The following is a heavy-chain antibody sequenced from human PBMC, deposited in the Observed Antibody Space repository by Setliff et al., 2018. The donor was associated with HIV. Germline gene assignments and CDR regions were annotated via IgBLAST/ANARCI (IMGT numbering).Heavy chain of an antibody. J-gene: IGHJ6*02. CDR2: INHSGST. V-gene: IGHV4-34*01. CDR3: ARIFGDQGYYYGMDV. Sequence: LSLTCAVYGGSFSGYYWSWIRQPPGKGLEWIGEINHSGSTNYNPSLKSRVTISVDTSKNQFSLKLSSVTAADTAVYNCARIFGDQGYYYGMDVWGQGTTVTVSS. CDR1: GGSFSGYY. D-gene: IGHD3-3*01.